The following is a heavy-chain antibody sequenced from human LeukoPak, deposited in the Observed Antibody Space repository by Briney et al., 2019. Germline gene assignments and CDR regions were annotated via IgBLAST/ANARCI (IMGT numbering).Heavy chain of an antibody. D-gene: IGHD2-15*01. CDR2: ISDSGSST. CDR1: GFTFSSYG. Sequence: GGSLRLSCAASGFTFSSYGMSWVRQAPGKGLEWVSGISDSGSSTYYADSVKGRFTISRDNSKNTMYLQMNSLRAEDTAVYYCAKVVAWIDYWGQGTLVTVSS. V-gene: IGHV3-23*01. CDR3: AKVVAWIDY. J-gene: IGHJ4*02.